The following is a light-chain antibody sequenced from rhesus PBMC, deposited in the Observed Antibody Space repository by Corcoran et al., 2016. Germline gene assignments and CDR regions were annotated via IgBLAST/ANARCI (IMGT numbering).Light chain of an antibody. CDR2: EAS. CDR3: QHYYSTPYS. J-gene: IGKJ2*01. CDR1: QGITND. V-gene: IGKV1-25*01. Sequence: DIQMTQSPSSLSASVGDRVTITCRASQGITNDVAWYQQNPGETPKLLIYEASSWQSGIPSRFSGSGSGTDFTLTISSLQPEDFATYYCQHYYSTPYSFGQGTKVEIK.